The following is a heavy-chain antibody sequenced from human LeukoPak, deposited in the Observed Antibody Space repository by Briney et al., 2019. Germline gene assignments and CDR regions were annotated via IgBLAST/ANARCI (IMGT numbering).Heavy chain of an antibody. D-gene: IGHD3-9*01. CDR1: GFALRSYT. Sequence: GGSLRLSCAASGFALRSYTMNWVRQAPGKGLEWVSSISSTAFYLYHAVSVKGRFTASRDNSKNSLYLQMNSLRAEDTAVYYCARGGHYDILTGYLHWFDPWGQGTLVTVSS. CDR3: ARGGHYDILTGYLHWFDP. J-gene: IGHJ5*02. CDR2: ISSTAFYL. V-gene: IGHV3-21*01.